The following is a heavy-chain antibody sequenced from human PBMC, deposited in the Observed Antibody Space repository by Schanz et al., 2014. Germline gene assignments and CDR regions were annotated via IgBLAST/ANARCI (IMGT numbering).Heavy chain of an antibody. V-gene: IGHV3-23*01. CDR1: GFTFTNYA. CDR2: ISDSGDTA. D-gene: IGHD2-2*01. CDR3: ARESSNDIVLVPGAVFDH. J-gene: IGHJ4*02. Sequence: DVQLLESGGGLVQPGGSLRLSCAASGFTFTNYAMSWVRQAPGKGLEWVSLISDSGDTAYYADSVKGRFTISRDNAKNSLYLQMNSLRPGDTAVYYCARESSNDIVLVPGAVFDHWGQGILVTVSS.